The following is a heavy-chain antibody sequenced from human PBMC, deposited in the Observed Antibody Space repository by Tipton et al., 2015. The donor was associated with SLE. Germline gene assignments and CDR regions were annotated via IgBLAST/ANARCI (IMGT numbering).Heavy chain of an antibody. CDR2: ISSSSRTL. CDR1: GFTFSSYS. J-gene: IGHJ5*02. D-gene: IGHD3-10*01. V-gene: IGHV3-48*01. CDR3: ASWFNNWFDP. Sequence: SLRLSCAASGFTFSSYSMNWVRQAPGKGLEWISFISSSSRTLFYADSVRGRFTISRDNAKNSLHLQMNSLRVEDTAVYYCASWFNNWFDPWGQGTLVTVSS.